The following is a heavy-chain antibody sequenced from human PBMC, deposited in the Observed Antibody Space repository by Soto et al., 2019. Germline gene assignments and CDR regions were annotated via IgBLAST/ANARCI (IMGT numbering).Heavy chain of an antibody. D-gene: IGHD5-18*01. Sequence: EVQLVESGGGFVQPGGSLRLSCAASGFTFRTYWLSWVRQVPGKGLEWVANINLDGSEKNYVDSGKGRFTISRDNARNSLYLQMSSPRAEEPALYSCARDGSTSWYSYDYHGMDVWGQGTTVTVSS. CDR2: INLDGSEK. CDR1: GFTFRTYW. J-gene: IGHJ6*02. CDR3: ARDGSTSWYSYDYHGMDV. V-gene: IGHV3-7*05.